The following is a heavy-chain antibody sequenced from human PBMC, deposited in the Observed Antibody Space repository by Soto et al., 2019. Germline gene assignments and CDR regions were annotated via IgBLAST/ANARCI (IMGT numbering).Heavy chain of an antibody. V-gene: IGHV1-69*01. D-gene: IGHD2-21*01. CDR3: ASRVVVMKDGMDV. CDR2: IVHLYGTT. J-gene: IGHJ6*02. CDR1: GLTFSNYA. Sequence: QVQLVQSGAEVKKPGSSVKVSCKSSGLTFSNYAISWVRQAPGQGPEWMGGIVHLYGTTNYAQRFQGRVTITADESTNTAYMEMRSLTSDDTATYYFASRVVVMKDGMDVWGQGTTVTVSS.